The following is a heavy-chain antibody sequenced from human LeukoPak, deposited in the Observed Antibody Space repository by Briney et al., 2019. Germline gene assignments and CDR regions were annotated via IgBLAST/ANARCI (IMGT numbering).Heavy chain of an antibody. CDR3: AREIVGAIKSYFDY. V-gene: IGHV3-7*01. CDR1: GFTSSNYW. CDR2: IRQDGGLK. Sequence: GGSLRLSCTASGFTSSNYWMSWVRQAPGKGLEWVANIRQDGGLKHYVDSVKGRFTISRDNAENSLYLQMNSLRAEDTAVYYCAREIVGAIKSYFDYWGQGTLVTASS. J-gene: IGHJ4*02. D-gene: IGHD1-26*01.